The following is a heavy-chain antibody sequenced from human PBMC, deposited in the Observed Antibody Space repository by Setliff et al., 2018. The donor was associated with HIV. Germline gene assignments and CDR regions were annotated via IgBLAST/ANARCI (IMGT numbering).Heavy chain of an antibody. CDR3: AREASGEYYPDY. V-gene: IGHV7-4-1*02. J-gene: IGHJ4*02. CDR2: INTETGTP. CDR1: GYMFSLYG. D-gene: IGHD4-17*01. Sequence: ASVKVSCKTSGYMFSLYGIHWLRQAPGQNLELMGWINTETGTPTYAPGFTGRSVLSLDTSVSAAYLEISSLVAEDSALYYCAREASGEYYPDYWGQGTMVTVSS.